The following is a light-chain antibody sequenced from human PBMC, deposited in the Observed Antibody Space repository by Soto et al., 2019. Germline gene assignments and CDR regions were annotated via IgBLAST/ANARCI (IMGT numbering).Light chain of an antibody. V-gene: IGLV2-23*01. CDR1: SSDVGSDNL. CDR2: EGS. Sequence: QSALTQPASVSGSPGQSITISCTGTSSDVGSDNLVSWYQQHPGKAPKLMIYEGSKRPSGVSNRFYGSKSGNTASLTISGLQAEDEADYYCCSYAGSSTAIFGGGTQLPVL. CDR3: CSYAGSSTAI. J-gene: IGLJ2*01.